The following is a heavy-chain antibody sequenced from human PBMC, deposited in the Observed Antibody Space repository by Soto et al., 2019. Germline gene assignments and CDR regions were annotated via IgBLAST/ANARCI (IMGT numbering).Heavy chain of an antibody. Sequence: QSTLKESGPALVKPTQTRTLTCTFSGFSLSTRGVAVAWIRQPPGKALEWLALIYWDDDKGYSPSLKSRLTITKDTSKNQVVLTMTTMDPVETATYYCAHGLLSGSYTYFVYWGQGTLVTVSS. CDR3: AHGLLSGSYTYFVY. J-gene: IGHJ4*02. CDR1: GFSLSTRGVA. V-gene: IGHV2-5*02. CDR2: IYWDDDK. D-gene: IGHD3-10*01.